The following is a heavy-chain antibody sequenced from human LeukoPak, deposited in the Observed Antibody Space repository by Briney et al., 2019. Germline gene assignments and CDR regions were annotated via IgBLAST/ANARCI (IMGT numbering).Heavy chain of an antibody. CDR2: IYYSGST. Sequence: SETLSLTCTVSSGSISSYYWSWIRQPPGKGLEWIGYIYYSGSTNYNPSLKSRVTISVDTSKNQFSLKLSSVTAADTAVYYCARDRDLGLYGMDVWGQGTTVTVSS. D-gene: IGHD7-27*01. CDR3: ARDRDLGLYGMDV. CDR1: SGSISSYY. V-gene: IGHV4-59*01. J-gene: IGHJ6*02.